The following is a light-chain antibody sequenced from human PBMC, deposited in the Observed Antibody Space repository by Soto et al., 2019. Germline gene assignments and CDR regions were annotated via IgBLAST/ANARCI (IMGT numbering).Light chain of an antibody. V-gene: IGLV7-43*01. J-gene: IGLJ3*02. CDR1: TGAVTSGYY. CDR3: LLYYGGPGV. CDR2: STS. Sequence: QAVVTQEPSLTVSPGGTVTLTCASSTGAVTSGYYPNWFQQKPGQAPRSLIYSTSYKHSWTPARFSGSLLGGKAALTLSGVQPEDEADYYCLLYYGGPGVFGGGTKVTVL.